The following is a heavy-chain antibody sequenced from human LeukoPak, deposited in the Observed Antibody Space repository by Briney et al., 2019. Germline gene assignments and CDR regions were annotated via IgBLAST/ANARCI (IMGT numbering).Heavy chain of an antibody. J-gene: IGHJ4*02. Sequence: SVKVSCKASGGTFSTYAISWVRQAPGQGLESMGGIIPIFGTANYAQKFQGRVTITADESTSTAYMELSSLRSEDTAVYYCVRVSRTTMVRGIITFDSWGQGTLVTVSS. D-gene: IGHD3-10*01. CDR3: VRVSRTTMVRGIITFDS. CDR1: GGTFSTYA. CDR2: IIPIFGTA. V-gene: IGHV1-69*13.